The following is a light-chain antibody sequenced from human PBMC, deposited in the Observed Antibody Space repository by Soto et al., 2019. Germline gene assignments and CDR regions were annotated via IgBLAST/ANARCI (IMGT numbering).Light chain of an antibody. CDR3: QQYNKWPPVT. CDR2: GAS. V-gene: IGKV3-15*01. CDR1: QSVGSY. Sequence: DIMMTQSPGTLSVSPGESATLSCRASQSVGSYLAWYQQKPGQAPRLLIYGASTRATGIPARFSGSGSGTELTLTISGLQSEDFAIYYCQQYNKWPPVTFGQGTKLEIK. J-gene: IGKJ2*01.